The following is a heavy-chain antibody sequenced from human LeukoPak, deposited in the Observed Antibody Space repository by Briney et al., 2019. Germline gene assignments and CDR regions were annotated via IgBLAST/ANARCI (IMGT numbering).Heavy chain of an antibody. J-gene: IGHJ4*02. Sequence: RGSLRLSCAASGFTFSSYWMHWVRQAPGKGLVWVSRINSDGSSTSYADSVKGRFTISRDNAKNTLYLQMNSLRAEDTAVYYCARDSMYYYGSGSYNYLDYWGQGTLVTVSS. D-gene: IGHD3-10*01. CDR2: INSDGSST. CDR3: ARDSMYYYGSGSYNYLDY. V-gene: IGHV3-74*01. CDR1: GFTFSSYW.